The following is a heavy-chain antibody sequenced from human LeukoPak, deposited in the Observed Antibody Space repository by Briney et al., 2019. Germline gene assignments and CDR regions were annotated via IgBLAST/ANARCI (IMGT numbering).Heavy chain of an antibody. J-gene: IGHJ4*02. CDR1: GGSISSYY. Sequence: SETLSLTCTVSGGSISSYYWSWIRQPAGKGLEWIGRIYTSGSTNYNPSLKSRVTISVDTSKNQFSLKLSSVTAADTAVYYCARCCYDFWSGYYYFDYWGQGTLVTVSS. CDR2: IYTSGST. V-gene: IGHV4-4*07. D-gene: IGHD3-3*01. CDR3: ARCCYDFWSGYYYFDY.